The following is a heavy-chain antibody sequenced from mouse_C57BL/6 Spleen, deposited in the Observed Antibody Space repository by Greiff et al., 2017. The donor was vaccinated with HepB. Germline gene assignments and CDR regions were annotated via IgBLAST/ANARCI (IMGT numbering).Heavy chain of an antibody. V-gene: IGHV1-53*01. J-gene: IGHJ2*01. D-gene: IGHD2-4*01. CDR2: INPSNGGT. CDR3: ARPYDYAPLFDY. Sequence: QVHVKQPGTELVKPGASVKLSCKASGYTFTSYWMHWVKQRPGQGLEWIGNINPSNGGTNYNEKFKSKATLTVDKSSSTAYMQLSSLTSEDSAVYYCARPYDYAPLFDYWGQGTTLTVSS. CDR1: GYTFTSYW.